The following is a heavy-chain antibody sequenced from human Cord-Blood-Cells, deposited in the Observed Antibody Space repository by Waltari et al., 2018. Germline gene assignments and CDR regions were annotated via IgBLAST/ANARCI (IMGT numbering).Heavy chain of an antibody. CDR3: TTDGYDSSGYSY. CDR1: GFTFSNAW. Sequence: EVQLVESGGGLVKPGGSLRLSCAASGFTFSNAWMSWVRQVPGKGLEWVGRIKSKTDGGATDYAAPVKGRFTISRDDSKNTLYLQMNSLKTEDTAVYYCTTDGYDSSGYSYWGQGTLVTVSS. J-gene: IGHJ4*02. D-gene: IGHD3-22*01. V-gene: IGHV3-15*01. CDR2: IKSKTDGGAT.